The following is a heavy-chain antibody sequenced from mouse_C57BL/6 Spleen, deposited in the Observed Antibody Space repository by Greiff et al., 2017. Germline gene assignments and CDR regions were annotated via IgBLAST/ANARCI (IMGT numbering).Heavy chain of an antibody. CDR3: ARGGPYWDFDG. CDR2: IYPGDGDT. J-gene: IGHJ1*03. V-gene: IGHV1-80*01. Sequence: VQLQQSGAELVKPGASVKISCKASGYAFSSYWLNWVKQRPGKGLEWIGQIYPGDGDTNYNGKFKGKATLTADKSSSTANMQLSSLTSEDSAVYVCARGGPYWDFDGWGTGTTVTVAS. CDR1: GYAFSSYW.